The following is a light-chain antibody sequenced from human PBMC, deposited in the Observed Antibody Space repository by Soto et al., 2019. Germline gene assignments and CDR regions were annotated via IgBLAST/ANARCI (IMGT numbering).Light chain of an antibody. J-gene: IGKJ5*01. CDR1: QSISSW. V-gene: IGKV1-5*01. CDR3: QQYNSYSIT. Sequence: DIPMTQSPSTLSASVGDRVTITCRASQSISSWLAWYQQKPGKAPKLLIYDASNLESGVPSRFSGSGSGTEFTLTIISLQHDDFATYYCQQYNSYSITFGQGTPLAI. CDR2: DAS.